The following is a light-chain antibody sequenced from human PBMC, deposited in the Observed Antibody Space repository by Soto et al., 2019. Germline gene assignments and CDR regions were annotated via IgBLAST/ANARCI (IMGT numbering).Light chain of an antibody. CDR1: SSNIGSNY. CDR2: RNN. J-gene: IGLJ2*01. V-gene: IGLV1-47*01. Sequence: QSVLTQPPSASGTPGQRVTISCSGSSSNIGSNYVYWYQQLPGTAPKLLIHRNNQRPSGVPDRFSGSKSGTSASLAIGGLRSEDEADYYCAAWEDSLSGGVFGGGTKLTVL. CDR3: AAWEDSLSGGV.